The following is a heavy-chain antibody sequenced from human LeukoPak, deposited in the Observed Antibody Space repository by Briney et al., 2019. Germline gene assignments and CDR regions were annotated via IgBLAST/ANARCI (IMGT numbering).Heavy chain of an antibody. CDR2: IYSGGST. Sequence: GGSLRLSCAASGFTVSSNYMSWVRQAPGKGLEWVSVIYSGGSTYYADSVKGRFTISRDNSKNTLYLQMNSLRAEDTAVYYCAKGWSKAVDDAFDIWGQGTMVTVSS. V-gene: IGHV3-53*01. D-gene: IGHD1-26*01. CDR1: GFTVSSNY. J-gene: IGHJ3*02. CDR3: AKGWSKAVDDAFDI.